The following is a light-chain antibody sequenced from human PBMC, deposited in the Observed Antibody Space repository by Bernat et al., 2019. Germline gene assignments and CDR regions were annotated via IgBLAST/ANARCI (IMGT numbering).Light chain of an antibody. CDR1: QSVNSD. CDR3: QQRSNWPPSWT. Sequence: EIVLTQSPATLSLSPGDRATLSCRASQSVNSDVAWYQQKPGQAPRLLIYDASKRATAIPDRFSGSGSGTDFTLSISSLEPEDFAVYYCQQRSNWPPSWTFGPGTKVEI. J-gene: IGKJ1*01. CDR2: DAS. V-gene: IGKV3-11*01.